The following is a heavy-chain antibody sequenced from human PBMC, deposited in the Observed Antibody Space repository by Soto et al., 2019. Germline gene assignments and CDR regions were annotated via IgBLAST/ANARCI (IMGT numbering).Heavy chain of an antibody. J-gene: IGHJ4*02. CDR1: GGSFSGYY. Sequence: PSETLSLTCAVYGGSFSGYYWSWIRQPPGKGLEWIGEINHSGSTNYNPSLKSRVTISVDTSKNQFSLKLSSVTAADTAVYYCARVADTAMVTNWGQGXLVTVSS. V-gene: IGHV4-34*01. CDR2: INHSGST. CDR3: ARVADTAMVTN. D-gene: IGHD5-18*01.